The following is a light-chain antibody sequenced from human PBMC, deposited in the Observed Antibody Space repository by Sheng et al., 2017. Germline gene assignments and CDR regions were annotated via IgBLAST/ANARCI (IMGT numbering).Light chain of an antibody. CDR2: KAS. J-gene: IGKJ2*01. CDR3: QQYNSYPYT. CDR1: QSISSW. Sequence: DIHMTQSPSTLSASVGDRVTITCRASQSISSWLAWYQQKPGKAPKVLIYKASSLESGIPSRFSGSGSGTEFTLTISSLQPDDFATYYCQQYNSYPYTFGQGTKLEI. V-gene: IGKV1-5*03.